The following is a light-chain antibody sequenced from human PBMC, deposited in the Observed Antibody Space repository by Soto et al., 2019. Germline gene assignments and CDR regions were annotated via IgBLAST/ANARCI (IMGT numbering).Light chain of an antibody. CDR1: QSLGSD. J-gene: IGKJ4*01. Sequence: EIVMTQSPGTLSLSPGDTATLSCRASQSLGSDLAWYQQKPGQAPRLLIFGASARPTGIPARISGSGSGTEFTLTISSLQSEDCAIYYCQQYHTWPITFGGGTKVDIK. CDR3: QQYHTWPIT. V-gene: IGKV3-15*01. CDR2: GAS.